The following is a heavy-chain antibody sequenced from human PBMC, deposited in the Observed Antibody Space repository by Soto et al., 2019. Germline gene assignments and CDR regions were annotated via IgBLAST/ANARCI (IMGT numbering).Heavy chain of an antibody. Sequence: QVQLVQSGAEVKKPGSSVKVSCKASGGTFSSYAISWVRQAPGQGLEWMGGIIPIFGTANYAQKFQGRVTITADESTSTAYMELSSLRSEDTAMYYCARDSGMITFGGVIVHFDYWGQGTLVTVSS. CDR3: ARDSGMITFGGVIVHFDY. D-gene: IGHD3-16*02. CDR2: IIPIFGTA. CDR1: GGTFSSYA. J-gene: IGHJ4*02. V-gene: IGHV1-69*01.